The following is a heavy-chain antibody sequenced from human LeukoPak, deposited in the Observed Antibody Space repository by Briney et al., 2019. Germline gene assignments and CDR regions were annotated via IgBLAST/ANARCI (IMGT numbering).Heavy chain of an antibody. J-gene: IGHJ4*02. CDR3: AKERNYYDSSAPLGDY. CDR2: ISYDGSNK. D-gene: IGHD3-22*01. Sequence: GGSLRLSCAASGFTFSSYGMHWVRQAPGKGLEWVAVISYDGSNKYYADSVKGRFTISRDNSKNTLYLQMNSLRAEDTAVYYCAKERNYYDSSAPLGDYWGQGTLVTVSS. V-gene: IGHV3-30*18. CDR1: GFTFSSYG.